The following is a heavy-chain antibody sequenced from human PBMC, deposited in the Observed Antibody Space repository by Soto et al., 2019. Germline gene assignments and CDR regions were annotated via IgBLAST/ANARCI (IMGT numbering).Heavy chain of an antibody. CDR2: IYYSGST. Sequence: SETLSLTCTVSGGSISSYYWSWIRQPPGKGLEWIGYIYYSGSTNYNPSLKSRVTISVGTSKNQFSLKLSSVTAADTAVYYCARNPLNYDILTGYYSFPFDYWGQGTLVTVSS. CDR1: GGSISSYY. V-gene: IGHV4-59*01. J-gene: IGHJ4*02. D-gene: IGHD3-9*01. CDR3: ARNPLNYDILTGYYSFPFDY.